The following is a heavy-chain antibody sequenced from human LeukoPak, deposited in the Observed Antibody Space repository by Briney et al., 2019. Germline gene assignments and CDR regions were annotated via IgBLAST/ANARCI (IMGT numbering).Heavy chain of an antibody. CDR1: GGSFSGYY. J-gene: IGHJ4*02. Sequence: SGTLSLTCAVYGGSFSGYYWSWIRQPPGKGLEWIGEINHSGSTNYNPSLKSRVTISVDTSKNQFSLKLSSVTAADTAVYYCARRLTGAPFDYWGQGTLVTVSS. D-gene: IGHD3-16*01. CDR3: ARRLTGAPFDY. V-gene: IGHV4-34*01. CDR2: INHSGST.